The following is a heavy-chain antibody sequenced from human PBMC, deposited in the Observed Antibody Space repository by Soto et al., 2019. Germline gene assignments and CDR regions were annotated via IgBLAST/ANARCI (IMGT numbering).Heavy chain of an antibody. V-gene: IGHV3-23*01. J-gene: IGHJ4*02. D-gene: IGHD3-3*01. CDR2: ISGSGGST. Sequence: GGSLRLSCAASGFTFSSYAMSWVRQAPGKGLEWVSTISGSGGSTNYADSVKGRFSISRDNSKNTLYLQMNSLRAEDTAVYHCAHNLLRFSPGNWGQGTLVTVPS. CDR1: GFTFSSYA. CDR3: AHNLLRFSPGN.